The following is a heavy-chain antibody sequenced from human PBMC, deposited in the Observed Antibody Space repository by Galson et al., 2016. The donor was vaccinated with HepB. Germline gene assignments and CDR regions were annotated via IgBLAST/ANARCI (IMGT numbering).Heavy chain of an antibody. CDR1: GFTFSGYS. D-gene: IGHD6-13*01. J-gene: IGHJ4*02. Sequence: SLRLSCAASGFTFSGYSMNWVRQAPGKGLEWVSSISSSGTYIFNADSLKGRFTISRDNTKNSLSLQMNSLRAEDTAVYYCARGSAAYHRRKPPQETCFDYWGQGTLVTVSS. V-gene: IGHV3-21*01. CDR3: ARGSAAYHRRKPPQETCFDY. CDR2: ISSSGTYI.